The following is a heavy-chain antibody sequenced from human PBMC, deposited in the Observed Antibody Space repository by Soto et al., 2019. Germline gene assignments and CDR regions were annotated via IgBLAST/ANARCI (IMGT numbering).Heavy chain of an antibody. CDR1: GDSISSSSYN. CDR2: ITNNGGT. J-gene: IGHJ4*02. Sequence: SETLSLTCSVSGDSISSSSYNWGWIRQSPGEGLEWIASITNNGGTQYNPSLKSRVTIFVDTSKNEFSRKVTSVTAADTGVYFCASRYAPSEFDHLGQGSLVTVSS. D-gene: IGHD2-2*01. CDR3: ASRYAPSEFDH. V-gene: IGHV4-39*01.